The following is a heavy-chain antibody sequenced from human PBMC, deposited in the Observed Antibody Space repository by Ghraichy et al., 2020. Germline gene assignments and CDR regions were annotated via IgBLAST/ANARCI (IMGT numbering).Heavy chain of an antibody. CDR2: IDWDDDK. D-gene: IGHD5-24*01. Sequence: SGPTLVKPTQTLTLTCTLSGISLSSSTKFCVTWVRQSPGRALEWLALIDWDDDKHYSTSLQTRLTISKDRSKNQVVLTMTNLDPVDTATYYCARMRGGYNYGLDVWGQGITVTVSS. V-gene: IGHV2-70*19. CDR3: ARMRGGYNYGLDV. CDR1: GISLSSSTKFC. J-gene: IGHJ6*02.